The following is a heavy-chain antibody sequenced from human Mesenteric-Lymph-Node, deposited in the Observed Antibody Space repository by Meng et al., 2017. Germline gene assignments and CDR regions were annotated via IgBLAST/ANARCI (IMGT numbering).Heavy chain of an antibody. CDR3: ARGTFREYSSSWYIYYYGMDV. J-gene: IGHJ6*02. D-gene: IGHD6-13*01. CDR2: INPSGGST. CDR1: GYTFTGYY. V-gene: IGHV1-46*01. Sequence: ASVKVSCKASGYTFTGYYMHWVRQAPGQGLEWMGIINPSGGSTSYAQKFQGRVTMTRDTSTSTVYMELSSLRSEDTAVYYCARGTFREYSSSWYIYYYGMDVWGQGTTVTVSS.